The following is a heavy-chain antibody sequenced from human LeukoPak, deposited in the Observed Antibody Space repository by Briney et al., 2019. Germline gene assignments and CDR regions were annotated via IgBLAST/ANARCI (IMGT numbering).Heavy chain of an antibody. CDR3: AAGDIVVVPAAIKENWFDP. V-gene: IGHV4-39*01. Sequence: SETLSLTCTVSGGSISSSSYYWGWIRQPPGKGLEWIGSIYYSGSTYYNPSLKSRVTISVDTSKNQFSLKLSSVTAADTAVYYCAAGDIVVVPAAIKENWFDPWGQGTLVTVSS. CDR1: GGSISSSSYY. CDR2: IYYSGST. D-gene: IGHD2-2*02. J-gene: IGHJ5*02.